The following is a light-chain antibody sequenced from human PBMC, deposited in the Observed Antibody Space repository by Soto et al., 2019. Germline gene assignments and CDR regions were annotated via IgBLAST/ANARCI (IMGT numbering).Light chain of an antibody. J-gene: IGLJ1*01. CDR1: GSNIGVYNY. V-gene: IGLV2-14*01. CDR2: EVF. CDR3: SSLIPSTTVV. Sequence: QSVLTQPASVSASPGQSITISCTGTGSNIGVYNYVSWYQQYPGKAPKLLIYEVFNRPSGVSTRFSGSKSGDTASLTISGLQTEDAADYYCSSLIPSTTVVFGTGTKVTVL.